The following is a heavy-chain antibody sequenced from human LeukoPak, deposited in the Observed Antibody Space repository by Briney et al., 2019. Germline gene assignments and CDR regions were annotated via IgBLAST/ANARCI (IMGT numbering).Heavy chain of an antibody. CDR2: ISSTSSHM. J-gene: IGHJ4*02. D-gene: IGHD6-19*01. V-gene: IGHV3-21*01. CDR3: ARSAVGSPFDH. CDR1: GFTFSSYN. Sequence: PGGSLRLSCASSGFTFSSYNMNWVRQAPGKGLEWVSSISSTSSHMSYVDSVKGRFTISRDNAKNSLYLQMNSLRAEDTAVYYCARSAVGSPFDHWGQGTVVTVSS.